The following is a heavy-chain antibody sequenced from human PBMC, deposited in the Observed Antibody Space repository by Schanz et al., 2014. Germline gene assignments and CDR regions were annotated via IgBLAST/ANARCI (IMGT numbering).Heavy chain of an antibody. CDR2: ITKDGRSA. D-gene: IGHD6-13*01. J-gene: IGHJ3*02. CDR3: VKDAHSSSWWGGAFDI. Sequence: EVQLVESGGGLVQPGGSLRLSCSASGFAFSNYAMHWVRQAPEKGLEYVSAITKDGRSAYYADSVKGRFTISRDNSKSTHYLQMSSLRVEDTAVYSCVKDAHSSSWWGGAFDIWGQGTMVTVSS. V-gene: IGHV3-64D*06. CDR1: GFAFSNYA.